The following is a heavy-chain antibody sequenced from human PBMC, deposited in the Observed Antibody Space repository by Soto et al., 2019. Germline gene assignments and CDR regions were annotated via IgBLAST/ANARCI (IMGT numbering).Heavy chain of an antibody. V-gene: IGHV3-23*01. J-gene: IGHJ6*02. CDR1: GFTFSSYA. CDR2: ISGSGGST. D-gene: IGHD6-13*01. CDR3: AIDRGIAAAGYYYYGMDV. Sequence: EVQLLESGGGLVQPGGSLRLSCAASGFTFSSYAMSWVRQAPGKGLEWVSAISGSGGSTYYADSVKGRFTISRDNSKNTLYLQMNSLRAEDTAVYYCAIDRGIAAAGYYYYGMDVWGQGTTVTVSS.